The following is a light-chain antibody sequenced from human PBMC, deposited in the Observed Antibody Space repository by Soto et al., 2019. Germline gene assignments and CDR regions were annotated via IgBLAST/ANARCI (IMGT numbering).Light chain of an antibody. CDR1: QSLVDXXGNTY. J-gene: IGKJ4*01. CDR3: LQGTHWPLT. CDR2: KVS. V-gene: IGKV2-30*01. Sequence: EVVMTQFPLSLPVTLGQTASISCRSSQSLVDXXGNTYLNWFHQRPGQPPRRLIYKVSNRDSGVPDRLSGSGSVTDFTLTISRVEAEDVGIYYCLQGTHWPLTFGGGTKVEL.